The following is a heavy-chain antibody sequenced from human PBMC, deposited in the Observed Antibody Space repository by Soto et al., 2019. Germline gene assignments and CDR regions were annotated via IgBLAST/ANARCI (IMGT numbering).Heavy chain of an antibody. D-gene: IGHD6-19*01. CDR3: ARDARPPLVAGDGMDV. CDR1: GYTFTSYG. J-gene: IGHJ6*02. CDR2: ISAYNGNT. Sequence: ASVKVSCKASGYTFTSYGISWVRQAPGQGLEWMGWISAYNGNTNYAQKLQGRVTMTTDTSTSTAYMELRSLRSDDTAVYYCARDARPPLVAGDGMDVWGQGTTVTVSS. V-gene: IGHV1-18*01.